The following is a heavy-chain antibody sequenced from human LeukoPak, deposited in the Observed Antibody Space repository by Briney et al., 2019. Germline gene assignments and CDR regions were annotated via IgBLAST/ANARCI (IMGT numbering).Heavy chain of an antibody. CDR3: ARFHSSSWADY. CDR2: ISYDGSNK. V-gene: IGHV3-30*14. D-gene: IGHD6-13*01. J-gene: IGHJ4*02. CDR1: GFTFSSYA. Sequence: GRSLRLSCAASGFTFSSYAMHWVRQAPGKGLEWVAVISYDGSNKYYADSVKGRFTISRDNSKNTLYLQMNSLRAEDTAVYYCARFHSSSWADYWGQGTLVTVSS.